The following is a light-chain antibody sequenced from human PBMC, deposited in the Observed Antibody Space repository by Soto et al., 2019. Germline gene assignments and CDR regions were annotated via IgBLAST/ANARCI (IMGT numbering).Light chain of an antibody. Sequence: IQMTQSPSSLSASVGDRATITCRASQTISSYLNWYQQKPGQAPKLLIYVASSLQGGVPSRFSGSGSGTDFTLTIGSLQPDDFATYYCQQSYSTPITFAQGTRLAI. CDR2: VAS. CDR1: QTISSY. V-gene: IGKV1-39*01. CDR3: QQSYSTPIT. J-gene: IGKJ5*01.